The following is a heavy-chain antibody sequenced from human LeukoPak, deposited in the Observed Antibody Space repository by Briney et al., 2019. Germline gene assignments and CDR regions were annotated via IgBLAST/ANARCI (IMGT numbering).Heavy chain of an antibody. CDR3: ARRRFGDPGADP. CDR2: IYYSGST. Sequence: KPSETLSLTCTVSGGSISSSSYYWGWIRQPPGKGLEWIGSIYYSGSTYYNPSLKSRVTISVDTSKNQFSLKLSSVTAADTAVYYCARRRFGDPGADPWGQGTLVTVSS. V-gene: IGHV4-39*01. D-gene: IGHD3-10*01. J-gene: IGHJ5*02. CDR1: GGSISSSSYY.